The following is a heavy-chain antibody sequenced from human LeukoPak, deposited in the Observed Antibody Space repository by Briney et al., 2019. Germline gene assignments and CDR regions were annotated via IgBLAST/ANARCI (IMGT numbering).Heavy chain of an antibody. CDR3: AGEGRDFNHFDY. D-gene: IGHD3-3*01. CDR1: GFTFSSYG. CDR2: ISGSGGST. V-gene: IGHV3-23*01. J-gene: IGHJ4*02. Sequence: GGSLRLSCAASGFTFSSYGMSWVRQAPGKGLEWVSAISGSGGSTYYADSVKGRFTISRDNSKNTLYLQMNSLRAEDTAVYYCAGEGRDFNHFDYWGQGTLVTVSS.